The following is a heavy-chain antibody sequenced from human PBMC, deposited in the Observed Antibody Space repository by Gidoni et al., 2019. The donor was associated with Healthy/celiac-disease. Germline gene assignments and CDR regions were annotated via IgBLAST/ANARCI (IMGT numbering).Heavy chain of an antibody. D-gene: IGHD2-2*01. CDR1: GGSISSSSYY. CDR2: IYYSGSN. Sequence: QLQLQESGPGLVKPSETLSLTCTVSGGSISSSSYYWGWIRQPPGKGLEWIGSIYYSGSNYYNPSLKSRVTISVDTSKNQFSLKLSSVTAADTAVYYCARHFAMSRSLAFDYWGQGTLVTVSS. CDR3: ARHFAMSRSLAFDY. V-gene: IGHV4-39*01. J-gene: IGHJ4*02.